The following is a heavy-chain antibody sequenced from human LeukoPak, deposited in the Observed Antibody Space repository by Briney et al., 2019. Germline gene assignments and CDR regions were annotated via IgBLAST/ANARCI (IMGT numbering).Heavy chain of an antibody. J-gene: IGHJ4*02. D-gene: IGHD3-10*01. CDR3: ARGYYYGSGSYDY. Sequence: SETLSLTCTVSGGSISSYYWSWIRQPPGKGLEWIGYIYYSGSTNYNPSLKSRVTISVDTSKNQFSLKLSSVTAADTAVYYCARGYYYGSGSYDYWGQGTLVTVSS. CDR1: GGSISSYY. CDR2: IYYSGST. V-gene: IGHV4-59*01.